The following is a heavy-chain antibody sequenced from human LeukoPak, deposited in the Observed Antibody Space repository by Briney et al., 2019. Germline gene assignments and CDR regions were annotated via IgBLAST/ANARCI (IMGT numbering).Heavy chain of an antibody. CDR2: IWYDGSNK. J-gene: IGHJ3*02. V-gene: IGHV3-33*01. CDR1: GFTFSSYG. D-gene: IGHD3-22*01. CDR3: ARDGPYYYDSSGPFDI. Sequence: PGGSLRLSCAASGFTFSSYGMHWVRQAPGKGLEWVAVIWYDGSNKYYADSVKGRFTISRDNSKNTLYLQMNSLRAEDTAVYYCARDGPYYYDSSGPFDIWGQGTMVTVSS.